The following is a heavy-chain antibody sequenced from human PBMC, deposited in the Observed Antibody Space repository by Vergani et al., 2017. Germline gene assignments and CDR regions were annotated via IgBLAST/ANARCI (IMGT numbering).Heavy chain of an antibody. CDR1: GYSISSGYY. D-gene: IGHD3-22*01. Sequence: QVQLQQWGAGLLKPSETLSLTCAVSGYSISSGYYWGWIRQPPGKGLEWFGSIYHSGSTYYNPSLKSRVTISVDTSKNQFSLKLSSVTAADTAVYYCARGARSSGYYYQPPRRDYFDYWGQGTLVTVSS. J-gene: IGHJ4*02. V-gene: IGHV4-38-2*01. CDR3: ARGARSSGYYYQPPRRDYFDY. CDR2: IYHSGST.